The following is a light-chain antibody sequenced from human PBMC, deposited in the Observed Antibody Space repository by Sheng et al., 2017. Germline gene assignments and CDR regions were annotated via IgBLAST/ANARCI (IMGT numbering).Light chain of an antibody. Sequence: EIVLTQSPATLSLSPGERATLSCRASQSVSSYLAWYQQKPGQAPRLLIYDASNRATGIPARFSGSGSGTDFTFTISGLEPEDFAVYYCQQYDTAPPRTFGQGTEVEIK. CDR3: QQYDTAPPRT. J-gene: IGKJ1*01. CDR1: QSVSSY. V-gene: IGKV3-11*01. CDR2: DAS.